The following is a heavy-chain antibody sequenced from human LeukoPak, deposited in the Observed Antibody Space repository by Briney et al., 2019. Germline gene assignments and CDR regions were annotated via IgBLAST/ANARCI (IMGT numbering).Heavy chain of an antibody. CDR3: AKCGTIFGVVIYPDY. Sequence: GGSLRLSCAASGFTFSSYAMSWVRQAPGEGLEWVSAISGSGGSTYYADSVKGRFTISRDNSKNTLYLQMNSLRAEDTAVYYCAKCGTIFGVVIYPDYWGQGTLVTVSS. CDR2: ISGSGGST. D-gene: IGHD3-3*01. V-gene: IGHV3-23*01. CDR1: GFTFSSYA. J-gene: IGHJ4*02.